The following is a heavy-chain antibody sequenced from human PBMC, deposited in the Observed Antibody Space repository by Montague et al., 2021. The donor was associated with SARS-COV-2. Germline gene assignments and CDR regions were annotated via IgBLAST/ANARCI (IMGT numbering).Heavy chain of an antibody. Sequence: SETLSLTCAVSGGSISSSNWWSWVRQPPGKGLEWIGEIYHSGSTNYNPSLKGRVTISVDKSKNQFSLKLSSVTAADTAVYHCARDLLRYCSSTSCYNDAFDIWGQGTMVTVSS. CDR1: GGSISSSNW. J-gene: IGHJ3*02. D-gene: IGHD2-2*01. V-gene: IGHV4-4*02. CDR3: ARDLLRYCSSTSCYNDAFDI. CDR2: IYHSGST.